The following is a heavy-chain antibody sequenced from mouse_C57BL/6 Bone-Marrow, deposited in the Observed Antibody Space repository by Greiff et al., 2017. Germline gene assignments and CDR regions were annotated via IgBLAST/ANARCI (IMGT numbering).Heavy chain of an antibody. CDR3: ARQITTVVATRSYFDY. V-gene: IGHV1-39*01. J-gene: IGHJ2*01. CDR1: GYSFTDYN. CDR2: INPNYGTT. D-gene: IGHD1-1*01. Sequence: EVHLVESGPELVKPGASVKISCKASGYSFTDYNMNWVKQSNGKSLEWIGVINPNYGTTSYNQKFKGKATLTVDQSSSTAYMQLNSLTSEDSAVYYCARQITTVVATRSYFDYWGQGTTLTVSS.